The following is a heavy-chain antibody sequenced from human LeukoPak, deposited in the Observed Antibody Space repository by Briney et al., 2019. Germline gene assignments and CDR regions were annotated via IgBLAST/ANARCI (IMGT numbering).Heavy chain of an antibody. CDR3: ARDLLDWGYYYYMDV. D-gene: IGHD7-27*01. J-gene: IGHJ6*03. Sequence: SETLSLTCTVSGGSISSYYWSWIRQPAGKGLEWIGRIYTSGSSNYNPSLKSRVTMSVDTSKNQISLWLSSVTPADTAVYYCARDLLDWGYYYYMDVWGKGTTVTVSS. CDR2: IYTSGSS. CDR1: GGSISSYY. V-gene: IGHV4-4*07.